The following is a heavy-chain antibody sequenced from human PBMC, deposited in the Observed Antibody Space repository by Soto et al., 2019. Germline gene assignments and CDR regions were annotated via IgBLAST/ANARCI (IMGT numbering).Heavy chain of an antibody. Sequence: QITLKESGPTLVKPTQTLTLTCTFSGFSLSTSGVGVGWIRQPPGKALEWLALIYWDGDERYSPSLRTRLTITKDTSKSQVVLTMTNMDPVDTDTYYCSHRSSTSGVFDYWGQGTLVTVSS. CDR2: IYWDGDE. V-gene: IGHV2-5*02. CDR3: SHRSSTSGVFDY. CDR1: GFSLSTSGVG. J-gene: IGHJ4*02. D-gene: IGHD2-2*01.